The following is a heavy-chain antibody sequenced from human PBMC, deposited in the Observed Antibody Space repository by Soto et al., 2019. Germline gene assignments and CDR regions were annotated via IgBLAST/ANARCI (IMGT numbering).Heavy chain of an antibody. CDR1: GYTFTGYY. CDR3: AREGLGYYYYYMDV. CDR2: INPNSGGT. V-gene: IGHV1-2*04. D-gene: IGHD3-9*01. Sequence: QMQLVQSGAEVKKPGASVKVACKASGYTFTGYYMHWVRQAPGQGLEWMGWINPNSGGTNYAQKFQGWVTMTRDTSISTAYMELSRLRSDDTAVYYCAREGLGYYYYYMDVWGKGTTVTVSS. J-gene: IGHJ6*03.